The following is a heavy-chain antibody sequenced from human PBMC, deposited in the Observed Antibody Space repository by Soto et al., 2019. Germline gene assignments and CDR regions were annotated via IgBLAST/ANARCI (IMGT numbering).Heavy chain of an antibody. V-gene: IGHV1-46*01. CDR2: INPSRGSA. CDR1: GYTFFKYF. D-gene: IGHD3-16*01. CDR3: ARPMIGNTIDL. J-gene: IGHJ3*01. Sequence: ASVKVSCKASGYTFFKYFIHWVRQAPGQGLEWIGIINPSRGSATYGPIFQGRVSLTTDMPTSTVYMELSSLRSEDTAIYYCARPMIGNTIDLWGQGTSVTVSS.